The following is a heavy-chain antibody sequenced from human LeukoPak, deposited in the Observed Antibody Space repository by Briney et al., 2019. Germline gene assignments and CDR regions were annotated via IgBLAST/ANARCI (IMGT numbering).Heavy chain of an antibody. CDR3: ARKALGQGQYYFDF. CDR1: GFTFSYYS. J-gene: IGHJ4*02. Sequence: PGGSLRLSCAASGFTFSYYSINWVRQAPGKGLEWVSYIGGSGNTIYYADSVKGRFTISRDNAKNSLYLQMKSLRDEDTAVYYCARKALGQGQYYFDFWGQGTLVTVSS. V-gene: IGHV3-48*02. D-gene: IGHD5-24*01. CDR2: IGGSGNTI.